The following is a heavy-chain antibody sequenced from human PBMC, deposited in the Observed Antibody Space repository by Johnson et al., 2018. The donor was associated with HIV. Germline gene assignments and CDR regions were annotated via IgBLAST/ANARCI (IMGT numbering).Heavy chain of an antibody. J-gene: IGHJ3*01. V-gene: IGHV3-30*02. CDR2: IWYDGSNK. Sequence: VQLVESGGGVVQPGGSLRLSCAASGFTFSSYGMHWVRQAPGKGLEWVANIWYDGSNKYYADSVKGRFTISRDNSKNTLYLQMNSLRAEDTALYYCTKDIGVGGQGLGGLDFWGQGTKVTVSS. D-gene: IGHD6-19*01. CDR1: GFTFSSYG. CDR3: TKDIGVGGQGLGGLDF.